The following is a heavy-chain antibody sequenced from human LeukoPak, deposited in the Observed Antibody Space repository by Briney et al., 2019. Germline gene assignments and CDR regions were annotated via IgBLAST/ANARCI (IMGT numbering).Heavy chain of an antibody. J-gene: IGHJ6*03. CDR1: GFTFCDYA. CDR2: IRSKAYGGAT. V-gene: IGHV3-49*04. CDR3: TRDGLHCSSSSCHPYYYYYVDV. Sequence: PGGSLRLSCSASGFTFCDYAMSWVRQAPGKGLEWVGFIRSKAYGGATEYAESVKGRFTISRDDSRSITYLQMNSLKTEDSAVYYCTRDGLHCSSSSCHPYYYYYVDVWGKGTTVTVSS. D-gene: IGHD2-2*01.